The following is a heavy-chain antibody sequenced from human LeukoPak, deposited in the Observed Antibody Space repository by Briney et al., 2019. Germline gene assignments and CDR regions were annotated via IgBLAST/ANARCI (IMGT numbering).Heavy chain of an antibody. D-gene: IGHD7-27*01. J-gene: IGHJ4*02. Sequence: GGSLRLSCAASGFTFSSYGMHWVRQAPGKGLEWVAVIWYDGSNKYYADSVKGRFTISRDNSKNTLYPQMNSLRAEDTAVYYCARKANWGPFDYWGQGTLVTVSS. CDR2: IWYDGSNK. CDR1: GFTFSSYG. CDR3: ARKANWGPFDY. V-gene: IGHV3-33*01.